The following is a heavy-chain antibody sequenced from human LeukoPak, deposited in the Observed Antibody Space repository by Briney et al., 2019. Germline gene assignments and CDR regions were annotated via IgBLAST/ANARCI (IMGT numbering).Heavy chain of an antibody. V-gene: IGHV3-23*01. CDR3: ARANPVLMVSKYFQH. J-gene: IGHJ1*01. Sequence: GGSLRLSCAASGFTFSTFAMIWVRQPPGKGLEWVSSIFPSGGEIHYADSVRGRFTISRDNSKNTLYLQMNSLRPEDTAVYYCARANPVLMVSKYFQHWGQGTLVTVSS. CDR1: GFTFSTFA. CDR2: IFPSGGEI. D-gene: IGHD2-8*01.